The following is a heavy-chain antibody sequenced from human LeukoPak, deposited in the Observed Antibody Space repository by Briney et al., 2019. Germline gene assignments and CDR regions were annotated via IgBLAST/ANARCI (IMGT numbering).Heavy chain of an antibody. CDR1: GFSFSYYG. Sequence: PGGSLRLSCVASGFSFSYYGMHWVRQAPGKGLEWVAFMRYDGSDKYYADSVKGRFTISRDNSKNTLYLQVNSLRDEDTAVYYCARQAHLSAYYSTAFYYHYMDVWGQGNTATVSS. J-gene: IGHJ6*03. CDR2: MRYDGSDK. CDR3: ARQAHLSAYYSTAFYYHYMDV. D-gene: IGHD4/OR15-4a*01. V-gene: IGHV3-30*02.